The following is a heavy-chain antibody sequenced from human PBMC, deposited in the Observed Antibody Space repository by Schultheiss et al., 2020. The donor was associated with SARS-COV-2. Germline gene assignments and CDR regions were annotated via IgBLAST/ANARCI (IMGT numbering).Heavy chain of an antibody. CDR1: GFTFSGSA. CDR2: ISYDGSKK. CDR3: ARVVLGYGDYGAHDY. J-gene: IGHJ4*02. D-gene: IGHD4-17*01. V-gene: IGHV3-30*04. Sequence: GGSLRLSCAASGFTFSGSAMHWVRQAPGKGLEWVAVISYDGSKKYYADSVKGRFTISRDNSKNTMYLQMNSLRAEDTAVYYCARVVLGYGDYGAHDYWGQGTLVTVSS.